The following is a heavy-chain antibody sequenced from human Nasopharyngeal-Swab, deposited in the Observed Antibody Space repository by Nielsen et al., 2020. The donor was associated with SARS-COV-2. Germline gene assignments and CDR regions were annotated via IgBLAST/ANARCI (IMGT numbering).Heavy chain of an antibody. CDR2: ISSSSSTI. J-gene: IGHJ4*02. V-gene: IGHV3-48*01. CDR1: GFTFSSYS. CDR3: ARDWSGGGKL. Sequence: GESLKISCAASGFTFSSYSMNWVRQAPGKGLEWVSSISSSSSTIYYADSVKGRFTISRDNAKNSLYLQMNSLRAEDTAVYYCARDWSGGGKLWGQGTLVTVSS. D-gene: IGHD2-8*02.